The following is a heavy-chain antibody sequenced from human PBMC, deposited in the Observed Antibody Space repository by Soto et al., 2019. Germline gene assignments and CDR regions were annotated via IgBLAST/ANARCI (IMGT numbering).Heavy chain of an antibody. V-gene: IGHV4-30-2*01. Sequence: SETLSLTCTVSGGSINSGDYSWTWIRQPPGKGLEWIGYIYHTGTTYYNMSLKSRVTISVDRSKNQFSLKLSSVTAADTAVYYCARHPQITAGAFYYGIDVWGQGTTVTVSS. D-gene: IGHD6-13*01. CDR1: GGSINSGDYS. J-gene: IGHJ6*02. CDR3: ARHPQITAGAFYYGIDV. CDR2: IYHTGTT.